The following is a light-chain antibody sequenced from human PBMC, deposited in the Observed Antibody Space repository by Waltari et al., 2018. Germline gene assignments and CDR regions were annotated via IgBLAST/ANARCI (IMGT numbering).Light chain of an antibody. V-gene: IGKV3-15*01. J-gene: IGKJ1*01. CDR3: QQYNDWPPTWT. CDR1: QSIRSD. Sequence: EIVMTQSPATLSLSPGERAPLPCRASQSIRSDLAWYQQKPGQTPRLLIYGASTRATGIPARFSGSGSGTDFTLTISSLQSEDFAVYYCQQYNDWPPTWTFGQGTKVEI. CDR2: GAS.